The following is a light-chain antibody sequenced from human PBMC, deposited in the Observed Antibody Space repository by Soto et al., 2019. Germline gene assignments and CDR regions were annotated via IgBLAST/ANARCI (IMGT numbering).Light chain of an antibody. V-gene: IGKV3-11*01. J-gene: IGKJ2*01. Sequence: EIVLTQSPATLSLSPGERATLSCRASQSVSSYLAWYQQKPGQAPRLLIYDASNRATGIPARFSGSGSGTAITLTTSSLAPEDFVVEYGEQCSNWPTTCGQGTELESK. CDR3: EQCSNWPTT. CDR2: DAS. CDR1: QSVSSY.